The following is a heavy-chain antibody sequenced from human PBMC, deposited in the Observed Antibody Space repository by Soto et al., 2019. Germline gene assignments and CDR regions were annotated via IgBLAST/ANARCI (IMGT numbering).Heavy chain of an antibody. CDR3: AREYYYDSSGYYPGAFDI. J-gene: IGHJ3*02. CDR1: GFTFSDYY. Sequence: PGGSLRLSCAASGFTFSDYYMSWIRQAPGKGLEWVSYISSSSSYTNYADSVKGRFTISRDNSKNTLYLQMNSLRAEDTAVYYCAREYYYDSSGYYPGAFDIWGQGTMVTVSS. V-gene: IGHV3-11*06. D-gene: IGHD3-22*01. CDR2: ISSSSSYT.